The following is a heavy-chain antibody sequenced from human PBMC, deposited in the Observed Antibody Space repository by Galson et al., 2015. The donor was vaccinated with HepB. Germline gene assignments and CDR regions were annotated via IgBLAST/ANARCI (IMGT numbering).Heavy chain of an antibody. CDR2: IIPIFGTA. J-gene: IGHJ3*02. Sequence: SVKVSCKASGGTFSSYAISWVRQAPGQGLEWMGGIIPIFGTANYAQKFQGRVTITADESTSTAYMELSSLRSEDTAVYYCARDPSPDFWSGYYRDDAFDIWGQGTMVTVPS. D-gene: IGHD3-3*01. V-gene: IGHV1-69*13. CDR3: ARDPSPDFWSGYYRDDAFDI. CDR1: GGTFSSYA.